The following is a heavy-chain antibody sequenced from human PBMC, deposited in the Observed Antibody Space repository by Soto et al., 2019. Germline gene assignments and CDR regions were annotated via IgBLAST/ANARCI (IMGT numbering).Heavy chain of an antibody. CDR2: ISSSGSTI. J-gene: IGHJ6*02. D-gene: IGHD2-2*02. CDR1: GFTFSSYE. V-gene: IGHV3-48*03. CDR3: AREEEVECSSTSCYSYYYYGMDV. Sequence: GGSLRLSCAASGFTFSSYEMNWVRQAPGKGLEWVSYISSSGSTIYYADSVKGRFTISRDNAKNSLYLQRNSLRAEDTAVYYCAREEEVECSSTSCYSYYYYGMDVWGQGTTVTVSS.